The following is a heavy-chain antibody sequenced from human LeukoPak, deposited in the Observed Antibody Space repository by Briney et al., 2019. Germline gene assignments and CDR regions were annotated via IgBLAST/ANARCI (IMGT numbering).Heavy chain of an antibody. CDR2: IYYSGST. CDR3: ARQIPSYDILTGYYNNAFDI. V-gene: IGHV4-39*01. Sequence: KPSETLSLTCTVSGGSISSSSYYWGWIRKPPGKGLEWIGSIYYSGSTYYNPSLKSRVTISVDTSKNQFSLKLSSVTAADTAVYYCARQIPSYDILTGYYNNAFDIWGQGTMVTVSS. CDR1: GGSISSSSYY. D-gene: IGHD3-9*01. J-gene: IGHJ3*02.